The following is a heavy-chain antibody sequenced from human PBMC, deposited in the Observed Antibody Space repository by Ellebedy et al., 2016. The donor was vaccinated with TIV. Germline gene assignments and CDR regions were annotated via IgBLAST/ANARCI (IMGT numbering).Heavy chain of an antibody. CDR2: ISGSGASA. D-gene: IGHD3-22*01. Sequence: GGSLRLXCAASGFTFSSHAMSWVRQAPGKGPEWVSTISGSGASADYADSVKGRFTVSRDNSKNILSLQMNSLRAEDTAVYYCAKAQVTFTVVVFDFWGQGTQVTVSS. V-gene: IGHV3-23*01. CDR1: GFTFSSHA. CDR3: AKAQVTFTVVVFDF. J-gene: IGHJ5*01.